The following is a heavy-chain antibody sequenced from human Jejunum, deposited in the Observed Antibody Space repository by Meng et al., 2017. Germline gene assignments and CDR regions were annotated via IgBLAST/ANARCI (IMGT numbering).Heavy chain of an antibody. CDR1: GGSLRGYY. V-gene: IGHV4-34*01. Sequence: SETLSLTCGVDGGSLRGYYWSWIRQAPEKGLEYIGDIHHSGTTTYMPSVRGRLTIPLDTSKNQLSLNLNSVTAADTAIYYCVRRRSGASSLFDLWGPGTLVTVSS. CDR3: VRRRSGASSLFDL. D-gene: IGHD2-15*01. J-gene: IGHJ5*02. CDR2: IHHSGTT.